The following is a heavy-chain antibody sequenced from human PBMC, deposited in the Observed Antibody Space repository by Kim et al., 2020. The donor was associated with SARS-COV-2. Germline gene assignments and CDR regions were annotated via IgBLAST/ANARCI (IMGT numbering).Heavy chain of an antibody. V-gene: IGHV3-7*01. J-gene: IGHJ5*02. CDR3: ARDPCTGTNCYGSLDP. CDR1: GFAFSNYK. D-gene: IGHD2-8*02. Sequence: GGSLRLSCVASGFAFSNYKMSWVRQAPGKGLEWVAYIRKGGSQIYYAAAVKGRFTVSRDNAKNSVYLQMNSLRAEDTATYYCARDPCTGTNCYGSLDPWGQGTLVTVSS. CDR2: IRKGGSQI.